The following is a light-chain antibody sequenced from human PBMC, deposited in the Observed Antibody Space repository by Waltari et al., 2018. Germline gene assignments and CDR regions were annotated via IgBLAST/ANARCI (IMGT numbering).Light chain of an antibody. Sequence: VLTQSPGTLSLSPGERATLSCSASQRVANSYLAWCQQRPGQAPILLIYAASSRATGITDRFSGSVSGTDFTLTISRLEPEDSAVYCCHKYGNSARTFGQGTKVEIK. CDR2: AAS. J-gene: IGKJ1*01. CDR3: HKYGNSART. CDR1: QRVANSY. V-gene: IGKV3-20*01.